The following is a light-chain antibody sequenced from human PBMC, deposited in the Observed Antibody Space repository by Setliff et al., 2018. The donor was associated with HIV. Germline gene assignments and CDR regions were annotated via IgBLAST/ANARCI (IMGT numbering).Light chain of an antibody. J-gene: IGLJ1*01. CDR3: CSFAGTNTLGV. V-gene: IGLV2-8*01. CDR2: DVN. CDR1: SSGVGLYNF. Sequence: QSALTQPPSASGSLGQSVTISCTGTSSGVGLYNFVSWYQQHPGKAPKLMIFDVNKRPSGVPDRFSGSKSGNTASLTVSGLQTEDEADYYCCSFAGTNTLGVFGTGTKVTVL.